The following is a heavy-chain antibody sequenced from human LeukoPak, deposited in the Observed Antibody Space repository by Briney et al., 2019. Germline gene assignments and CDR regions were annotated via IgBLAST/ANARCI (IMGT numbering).Heavy chain of an antibody. V-gene: IGHV3-30*02. D-gene: IGHD2-2*01. CDR3: AKEACSSSSCYAILHY. CDR1: GFTFSSFG. Sequence: GGSLRLSCAASGFTFSSFGMHWVRQAPGKGLEWVTFIPYGGSDKYYADSVKGRSTISRDNSKNTLYLQMNSLRAEDTAVYYCAKEACSSSSCYAILHYWGQGTLVTVSS. J-gene: IGHJ4*02. CDR2: IPYGGSDK.